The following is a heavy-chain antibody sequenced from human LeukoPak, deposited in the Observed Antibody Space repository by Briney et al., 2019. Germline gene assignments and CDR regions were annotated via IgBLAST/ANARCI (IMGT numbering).Heavy chain of an antibody. CDR1: GGSISSGDYY. J-gene: IGHJ3*02. CDR2: IYYSGST. CDR3: ARKGLSITMVPGAFDI. Sequence: SETLSLTCTVSGGSISSGDYYWSWIRQPPGKGLEWIGYIYYSGSTYYNPSLKSRVTISVDTSKNQFSLKLSSVTAADTAVYYCARKGLSITMVPGAFDIWGQGTMVTVSS. D-gene: IGHD3-10*01. V-gene: IGHV4-30-4*01.